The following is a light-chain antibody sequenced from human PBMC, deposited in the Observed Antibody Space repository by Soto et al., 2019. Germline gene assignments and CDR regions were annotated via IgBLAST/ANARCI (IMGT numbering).Light chain of an antibody. CDR2: DAS. CDR1: QSVSSY. V-gene: IGKV3-11*01. J-gene: IGKJ5*01. CDR3: QQRSNWPSIT. Sequence: IVMTQSPATLSVSPGERATLCCRSSQSVSSYLAWYQQKPGQAPRLLIYDASNRATGIPARFSGSGSGTDFTLTISSLEPEDFAVYYCQQRSNWPSITFGQGTRLEIK.